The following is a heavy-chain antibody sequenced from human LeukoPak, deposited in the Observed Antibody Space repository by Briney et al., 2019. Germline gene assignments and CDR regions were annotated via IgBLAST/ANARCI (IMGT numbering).Heavy chain of an antibody. V-gene: IGHV3-30*18. CDR3: AKDNDNYYGRDV. J-gene: IGHJ6*02. CDR1: GFTFSSYG. Sequence: GGSLRLSCAASGFTFSSYGMHWVRQAPGKGLEWVAVISYDGSNKYYADSVKGRFTISRDNSKNTLYLQMNSLIAEDTAVYYCAKDNDNYYGRDVWGQGTTVTVSS. CDR2: ISYDGSNK. D-gene: IGHD2-8*01.